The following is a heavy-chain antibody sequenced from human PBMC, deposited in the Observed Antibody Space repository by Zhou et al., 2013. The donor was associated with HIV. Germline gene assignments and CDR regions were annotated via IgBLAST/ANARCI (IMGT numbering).Heavy chain of an antibody. Sequence: QVQLVQSGAEVKKPGASVKVSCKASGYTFNSHGFIWVRQAPGQGLEWMGWISGSNDKKKYGQKFQGRVTMTTDTSTNTAYMEVRSLRSDDTAVYYCARVFLDRSDYWGQGTLVTVSS. D-gene: IGHD3-3*01. CDR1: GYTFNSHG. V-gene: IGHV1-18*01. CDR2: ISGSNDKK. CDR3: ARVFLDRSDY. J-gene: IGHJ4*02.